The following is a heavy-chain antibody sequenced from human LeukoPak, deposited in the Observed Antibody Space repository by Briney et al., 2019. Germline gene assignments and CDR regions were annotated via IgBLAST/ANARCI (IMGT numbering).Heavy chain of an antibody. CDR1: GFTFSSYW. CDR3: ARDLGYSYNYYGMDV. CDR2: IKQDGSEK. J-gene: IGHJ6*02. D-gene: IGHD5-18*01. V-gene: IGHV3-7*01. Sequence: GGSLRLSCAASGFTFSSYWMSWVRQAPGKGLEWVANIKQDGSEKYYVDSVKGRFTISRDNAKNSLYLQMNSLRAEDTAVYYCARDLGYSYNYYGMDVWGQGTTVTVSS.